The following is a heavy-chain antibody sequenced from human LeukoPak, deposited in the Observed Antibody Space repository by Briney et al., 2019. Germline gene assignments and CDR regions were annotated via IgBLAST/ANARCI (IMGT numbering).Heavy chain of an antibody. J-gene: IGHJ4*02. CDR1: GDTFSSSA. V-gene: IGHV1-69*04. D-gene: IGHD6-19*01. CDR3: ARSSVTGHFDF. Sequence: SVKVSCKASGDTFSSSAISWVRQAPEQGLEWMGKIILPLDITNYAQQFQGGVTITTDKSTDTVFLELSSLGSQDTAVYYCARSSVTGHFDFWGQGTLVTVSS. CDR2: IILPLDIT.